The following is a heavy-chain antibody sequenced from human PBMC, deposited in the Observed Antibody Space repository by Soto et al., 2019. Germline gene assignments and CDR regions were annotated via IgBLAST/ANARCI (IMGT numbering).Heavy chain of an antibody. CDR2: IYSGGST. J-gene: IGHJ4*02. CDR3: ARAPTVVFGVVIPYFDY. CDR1: GFTVSSNY. V-gene: IGHV3-53*01. D-gene: IGHD3-3*01. Sequence: GGSLRLSCAASGFTVSSNYMSWVRQAPGKGLEWVSVIYSGGSTYYADSVKGRFTISRDNSKNTLYLQMNSLRAEDTAVYYCARAPTVVFGVVIPYFDYWGQGTLVTVSS.